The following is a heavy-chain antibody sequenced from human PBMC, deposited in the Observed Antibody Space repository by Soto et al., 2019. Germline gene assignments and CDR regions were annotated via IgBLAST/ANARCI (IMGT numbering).Heavy chain of an antibody. V-gene: IGHV3-23*01. D-gene: IGHD6-13*01. CDR1: GFTFSSYA. Sequence: EVQLLESGGGLVQPGGSLRLSCAASGFTFSSYAMSWVRQAPGKGLEWVSAISGSGGSTYYADSVKGRFTISRDNSKNTLYLQMNSLRAEDTAVYYCAKAEPIRSSSWYWFDPWGQGTLVTVSS. CDR3: AKAEPIRSSSWYWFDP. CDR2: ISGSGGST. J-gene: IGHJ5*02.